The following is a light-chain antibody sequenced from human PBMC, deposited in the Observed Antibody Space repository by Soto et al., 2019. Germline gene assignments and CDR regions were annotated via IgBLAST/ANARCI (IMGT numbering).Light chain of an antibody. CDR2: DAS. J-gene: IGKJ1*01. CDR3: QQYNSYWWT. V-gene: IGKV1-5*01. CDR1: QSISSW. Sequence: DIQMTQSPSTLSASVGDRVTITCRASQSISSWLAWYQQKPGKAPKLLIYDASSLESGFPSRFSGSGSGTEVTLTSSSLQPDDFATYYCQQYNSYWWTFGQGTKVEIK.